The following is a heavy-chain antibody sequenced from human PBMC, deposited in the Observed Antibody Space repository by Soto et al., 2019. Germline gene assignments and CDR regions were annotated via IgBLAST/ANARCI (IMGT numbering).Heavy chain of an antibody. Sequence: GSLRLSCAASGFTFSTYAMHWVRQAPGKGLDWVAVISYDGSYKYYADSVKGRFTISRDNSKNTLYLQMNSLRADDTAVYYCARGPAQWLAVLPPEGSWGQGTLVTVSS. CDR1: GFTFSTYA. CDR3: ARGPAQWLAVLPPEGS. J-gene: IGHJ5*02. D-gene: IGHD6-19*01. CDR2: ISYDGSYK. V-gene: IGHV3-30-3*01.